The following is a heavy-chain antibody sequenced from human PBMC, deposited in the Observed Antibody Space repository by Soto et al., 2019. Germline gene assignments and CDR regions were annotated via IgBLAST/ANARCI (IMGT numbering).Heavy chain of an antibody. CDR3: AVATVVVPAAHIGPYGMDV. CDR1: GGTFSSYA. J-gene: IGHJ6*02. D-gene: IGHD2-2*01. CDR2: IIPIFGTA. Sequence: SVKVSCKASGGTFSSYAISWVRQAPGQGLEWMGGIIPIFGTANYAQKFQGRVTITADESTSTAYMELSSLRSEDTAVYYCAVATVVVPAAHIGPYGMDVWGQGTTVTVS. V-gene: IGHV1-69*13.